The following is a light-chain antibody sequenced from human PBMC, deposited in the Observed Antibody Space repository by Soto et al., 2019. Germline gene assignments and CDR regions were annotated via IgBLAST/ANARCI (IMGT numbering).Light chain of an antibody. J-gene: IGKJ2*01. CDR3: MQGTHSPYS. Sequence: DVVMTQSPLSLPVTLGQPASISCRSSQSLVDSDGNIFLNWFHQRPGQSPRRLIYKVSNRDSGVPDRFSGSGSGTDFTLRISRVEAEDVGVYYCMQGTHSPYSFGQGTKLEIK. V-gene: IGKV2-30*01. CDR2: KVS. CDR1: QSLVDSDGNIF.